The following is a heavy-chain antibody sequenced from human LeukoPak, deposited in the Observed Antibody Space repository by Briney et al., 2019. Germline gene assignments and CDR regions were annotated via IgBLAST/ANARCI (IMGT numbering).Heavy chain of an antibody. Sequence: SETLSLTCTVSGGSISSSSYYWGWIRQPPGKGLEWIGSIYYSGSTYYNPSLKSRVTISVDTSKNQFSLKLSSVTAADTAVYYCARDHYYDSSGHHQRGDYWGQGTLVTVSS. V-gene: IGHV4-39*07. J-gene: IGHJ4*02. CDR2: IYYSGST. D-gene: IGHD3-22*01. CDR1: GGSISSSSYY. CDR3: ARDHYYDSSGHHQRGDY.